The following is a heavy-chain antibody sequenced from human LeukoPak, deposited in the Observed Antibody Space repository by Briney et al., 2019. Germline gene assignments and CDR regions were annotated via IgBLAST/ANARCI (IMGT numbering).Heavy chain of an antibody. V-gene: IGHV3-7*03. CDR3: AKRPPILAVAALG. Sequence: DSLKGRFTISRDNAKKSLYLQMNSLRAEGTAVYYCAKRPPILAVAALGWGQGTLVTVSS. D-gene: IGHD6-19*01. J-gene: IGHJ4*02.